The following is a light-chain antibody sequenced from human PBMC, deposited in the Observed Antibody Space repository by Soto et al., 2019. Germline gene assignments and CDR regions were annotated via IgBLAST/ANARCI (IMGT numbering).Light chain of an antibody. J-gene: IGKJ3*01. Sequence: EIVLTQSPDTLSLSPGERATLSCRASQSVSSDYLVWYQQKPGQAPRLLIYGASRRATGIPDRFSGSGSGTDFILTICMLEPEDFAVYYCQHYDNSPPSVTFGPGTKVDIK. CDR2: GAS. CDR1: QSVSSDY. CDR3: QHYDNSPPSVT. V-gene: IGKV3-20*01.